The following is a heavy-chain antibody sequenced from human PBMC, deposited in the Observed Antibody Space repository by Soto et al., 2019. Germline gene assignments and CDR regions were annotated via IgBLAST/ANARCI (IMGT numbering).Heavy chain of an antibody. CDR3: AKARVRIAGADSFDH. Sequence: QVQLVESGGGVVQPGRSLRLSCVASGFTFSTSVMHWVRQPPGKGPEWVALISNDGDEKYYGDSVEGRFSISRDNSKNTLYLQMSSLRAEDTAVYFCAKARVRIAGADSFDHWGQGTLVTVSS. D-gene: IGHD1-26*01. CDR2: ISNDGDEK. J-gene: IGHJ4*02. CDR1: GFTFSTSV. V-gene: IGHV3-30*18.